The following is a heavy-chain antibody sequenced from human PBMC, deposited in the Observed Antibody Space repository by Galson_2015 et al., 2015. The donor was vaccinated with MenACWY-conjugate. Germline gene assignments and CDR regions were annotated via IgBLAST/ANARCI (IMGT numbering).Heavy chain of an antibody. CDR2: INHYNGNT. J-gene: IGHJ5*02. Sequence: SVKVSCKASGYTFTNYAIPWVRQAPGQGLEWMGWINHYNGNTRYGEKVQGRVSMTTDTSTNTAYMELRSLRSDDTAVYYCARVALRDAGSSPNWLDPWGQGTLVTVSS. CDR1: GYTFTNYA. D-gene: IGHD3-10*01. CDR3: ARVALRDAGSSPNWLDP. V-gene: IGHV1-18*04.